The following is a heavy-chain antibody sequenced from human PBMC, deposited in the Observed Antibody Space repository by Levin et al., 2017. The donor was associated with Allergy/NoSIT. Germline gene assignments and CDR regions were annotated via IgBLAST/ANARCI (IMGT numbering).Heavy chain of an antibody. D-gene: IGHD3-3*01. CDR2: ISSTGSTI. CDR1: GFTFSSYE. V-gene: IGHV3-48*03. CDR3: ARQLENFWSGYNYFDY. Sequence: GESLKISCAASGFTFSSYEMNWVRRAPGKGLEWVSYISSTGSTIYSADSVKGRFTISRDNAKNSLYLHMNSLRAEDTAVYYCARQLENFWSGYNYFDYWGQGTLVTVSS. J-gene: IGHJ4*02.